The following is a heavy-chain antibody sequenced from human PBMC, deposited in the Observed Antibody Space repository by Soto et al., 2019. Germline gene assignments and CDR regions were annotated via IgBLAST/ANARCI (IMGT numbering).Heavy chain of an antibody. V-gene: IGHV3-23*01. D-gene: IGHD3-3*01. CDR2: ISGSGGST. CDR3: AKDASYDFWSGYYSP. Sequence: PVGSLRLSCASSVFTFSSYAMSWVRQAPGKGLEWVSAISGSGGSTYYADSVKGRFTISRDNSKTTLYLQMNSLRAEDTAVYYYAKDASYDFWSGYYSPWGQGTLVSVSS. CDR1: VFTFSSYA. J-gene: IGHJ5*02.